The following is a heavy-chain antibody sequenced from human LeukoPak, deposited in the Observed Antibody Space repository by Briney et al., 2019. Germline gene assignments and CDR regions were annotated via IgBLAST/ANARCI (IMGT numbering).Heavy chain of an antibody. J-gene: IGHJ4*02. Sequence: GASVKVSCKASGYTFTSYGISWVRQAPGQGLEWMGWISAYNGNTNYAQKLQGRVTMTTDTSTSTAYMELRSLRSDDTAVYYCARYNGYSSGWYVPNPTFDYWGPGTLVTVSS. CDR2: ISAYNGNT. CDR3: ARYNGYSSGWYVPNPTFDY. D-gene: IGHD6-19*01. V-gene: IGHV1-18*04. CDR1: GYTFTSYG.